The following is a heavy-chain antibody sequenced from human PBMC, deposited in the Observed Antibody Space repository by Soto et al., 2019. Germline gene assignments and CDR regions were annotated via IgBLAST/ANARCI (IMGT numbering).Heavy chain of an antibody. CDR3: ATVFEH. Sequence: VPLVESGGGSVQPGGSLGLSCVASGITFSGFWMHWVRQVPGKGLVWVARVDSAGSGTSYADSVKGRFTISRDNAKNTLSLQMDSLRVEDTAVYYCATVFEHWGQGIPVTVSS. CDR2: VDSAGSGT. V-gene: IGHV3-74*01. CDR1: GITFSGFW. J-gene: IGHJ4*02.